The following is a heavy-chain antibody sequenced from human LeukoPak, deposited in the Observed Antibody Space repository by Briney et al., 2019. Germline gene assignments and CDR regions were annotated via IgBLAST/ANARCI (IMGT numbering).Heavy chain of an antibody. CDR2: IKQDGRER. V-gene: IGHV3-7*01. Sequence: GWSLRLSXATSGFTFSRHWMTWVCQAPGKGPEWVANIKQDGRERYYVHSVRGRFTISRDNAKNALYLQMNSLRAEDTAVYYCARDGGHSTDLDYWGQGILVTVSS. CDR3: ARDGGHSTDLDY. J-gene: IGHJ4*02. D-gene: IGHD2-8*02. CDR1: GFTFSRHW.